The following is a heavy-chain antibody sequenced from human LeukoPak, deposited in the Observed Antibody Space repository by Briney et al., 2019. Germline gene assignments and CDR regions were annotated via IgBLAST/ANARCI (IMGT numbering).Heavy chain of an antibody. Sequence: ASVKVSCKASGYTFTSYDISWVRQAPGQGREWMGGISGYNGNTNYAQQFRGRVTMTTDTSTSTAYMELKSLRFDDTAVYYCAKGDTTWELPHDYWGQGTLVTVSS. CDR3: AKGDTTWELPHDY. D-gene: IGHD1-26*01. V-gene: IGHV1-18*01. J-gene: IGHJ4*02. CDR1: GYTFTSYD. CDR2: ISGYNGNT.